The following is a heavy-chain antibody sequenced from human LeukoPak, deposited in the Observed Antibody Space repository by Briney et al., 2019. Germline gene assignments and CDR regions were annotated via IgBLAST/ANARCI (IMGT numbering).Heavy chain of an antibody. CDR3: ARGGFSSGLDY. V-gene: IGHV3-74*01. CDR1: GITFNNYW. D-gene: IGHD6-19*01. Sequence: AGSLRLSCATSGITFNNYWLHWVRQAPGKGLVWVSRIDTDGSGTIYADSVKGRFTISRDNAKNTLYLQMTSLRAEDTAVYYCARGGFSSGLDYWGQGILVTVS. CDR2: IDTDGSGT. J-gene: IGHJ4*02.